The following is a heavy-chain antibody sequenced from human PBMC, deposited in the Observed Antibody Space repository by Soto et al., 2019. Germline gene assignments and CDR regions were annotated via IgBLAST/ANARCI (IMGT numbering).Heavy chain of an antibody. V-gene: IGHV3-48*03. D-gene: IGHD2-2*01. J-gene: IGHJ4*01. CDR2: ISISASTI. Sequence: EVQLVESGGGLVQPGGSLRLSCAASGFTFSSYEMNWVRQAPGKGLEWIAYISISASTIYYADSVKGRFTISRDNAKNALHLQMNRRRDENTDVYYCARDSNTHSKCDYWGHGTLVTVSS. CDR3: ARDSNTHSKCDY. CDR1: GFTFSSYE.